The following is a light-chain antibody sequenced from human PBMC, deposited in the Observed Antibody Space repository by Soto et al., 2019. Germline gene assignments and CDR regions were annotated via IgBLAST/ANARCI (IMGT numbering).Light chain of an antibody. CDR3: QQYGSPPWT. CDR2: GAS. Sequence: EIVLTQSPGTLSLSPGERATLSCRASQSVSSSYLAWYQQKPGQAPRLLIYGASSRATGIPDRFSGSGSGTDFPLTISRLAPEDFAVYYCQQYGSPPWTFGQGTKVEIK. J-gene: IGKJ1*01. CDR1: QSVSSSY. V-gene: IGKV3-20*01.